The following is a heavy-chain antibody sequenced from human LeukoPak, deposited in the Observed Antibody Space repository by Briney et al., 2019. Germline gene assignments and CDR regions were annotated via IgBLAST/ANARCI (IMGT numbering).Heavy chain of an antibody. CDR3: AKDCAGSYYGLPDAFDI. V-gene: IGHV3-23*01. Sequence: GGSLRLSCAASGFTFSSYAMSWVRQAPGKGLEWVSAISGSGGSTYYADSVKGRFTISRDNSKNTLYLQMNSLRAEDTAVYYCAKDCAGSYYGLPDAFDIWGQGTMVTVSS. CDR2: ISGSGGST. J-gene: IGHJ3*02. D-gene: IGHD1-26*01. CDR1: GFTFSSYA.